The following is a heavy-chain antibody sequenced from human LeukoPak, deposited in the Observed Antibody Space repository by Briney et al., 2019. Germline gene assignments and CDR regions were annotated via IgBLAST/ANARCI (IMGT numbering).Heavy chain of an antibody. CDR2: IYPGDSDT. J-gene: IGHJ4*02. D-gene: IGHD2-21*02. CDR1: GYSFIYYW. V-gene: IGHV5-51*01. Sequence: GESLKISCKGSGYSFIYYWIGWVRQMPGKGLEWMGIIYPGDSDTRYSPSFQGQVTISADKSLSAAYLQWNSLKASDTAMYYCARQDGDSAYYFDYWGQGTLVTVSA. CDR3: ARQDGDSAYYFDY.